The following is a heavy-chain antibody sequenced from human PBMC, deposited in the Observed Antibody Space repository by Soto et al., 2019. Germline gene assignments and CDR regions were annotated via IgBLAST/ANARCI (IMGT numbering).Heavy chain of an antibody. CDR3: ARSYDSSGYYYYAMDV. CDR1: GGSVSSGNYY. V-gene: IGHV4-61*01. D-gene: IGHD3-22*01. Sequence: PSETLSLTCIVSGGSVSSGNYYWNWIRQPPGKGLEWIGYIYSSGSTKYSPSLKSRVTISVDTSKNQFSLNLRSVIAADTAVYYCARSYDSSGYYYYAMDVWGQGTTVTVSS. CDR2: IYSSGST. J-gene: IGHJ6*02.